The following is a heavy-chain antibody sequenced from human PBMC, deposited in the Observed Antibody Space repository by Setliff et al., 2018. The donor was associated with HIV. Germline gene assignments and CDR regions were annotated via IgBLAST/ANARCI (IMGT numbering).Heavy chain of an antibody. CDR3: ARNLVVVAPTVDYFGMDV. V-gene: IGHV1-69*10. D-gene: IGHD2-15*01. CDR2: VIPILRVA. CDR1: GYSFSDYG. J-gene: IGHJ6*02. Sequence: GASVKVSCKTSGYSFSDYGITWVRQAPGQGLEWMGEVIPILRVARYAQRFQDRVSITADKSSTTSYMELSSLKSEDTAVYYCARNLVVVAPTVDYFGMDVWGQGTTVTVSS.